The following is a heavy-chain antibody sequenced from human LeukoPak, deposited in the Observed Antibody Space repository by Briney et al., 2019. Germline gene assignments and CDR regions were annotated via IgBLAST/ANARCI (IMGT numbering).Heavy chain of an antibody. D-gene: IGHD2-2*01. CDR1: GGSISSGNYY. CDR2: IHYSGTT. CDR3: ARGPTYQPIDS. J-gene: IGHJ4*02. Sequence: PSETLSLTSTVSGGSISSGNYYWGWIRQPPGKGLDWIASIHYSGTTYYNPSLKSRVTISVDTSKNHFSLKLSSVTAADTAVYYCARGPTYQPIDSWGQGTLVTVSS. V-gene: IGHV4-39*02.